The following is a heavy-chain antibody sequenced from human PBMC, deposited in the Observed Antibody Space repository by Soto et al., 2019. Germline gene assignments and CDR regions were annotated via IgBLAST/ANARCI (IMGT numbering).Heavy chain of an antibody. CDR2: ISSSGSTM. V-gene: IGHV3-11*01. Sequence: GGSLRLSCAASGFTFSDYDMSWIRQAPGKGLEWVSYISSSGSTMYYADSVKGRFTISRDNAKNSLFLQMNSLRAEDTAVYYCALYGGNGPDYRGQGTLVTVSS. CDR3: ALYGGNGPDY. J-gene: IGHJ4*02. CDR1: GFTFSDYD. D-gene: IGHD4-17*01.